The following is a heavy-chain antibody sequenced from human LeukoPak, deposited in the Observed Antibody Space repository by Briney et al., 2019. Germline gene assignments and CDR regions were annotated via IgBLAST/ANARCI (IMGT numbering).Heavy chain of an antibody. Sequence: AGGSLRLPCAASGFTFSSYWMSWVRQAPGKGLEWVSAISGSGGSTYYADSVKGRFTISRDNSKNTLYLQMNSLRAEDTAVYYCAKGDTAMATFDYWGQGTLVTVSS. J-gene: IGHJ4*02. CDR3: AKGDTAMATFDY. V-gene: IGHV3-23*01. CDR1: GFTFSSYW. D-gene: IGHD5-18*01. CDR2: ISGSGGST.